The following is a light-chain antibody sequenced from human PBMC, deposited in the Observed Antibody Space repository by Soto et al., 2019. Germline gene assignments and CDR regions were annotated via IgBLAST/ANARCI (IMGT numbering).Light chain of an antibody. CDR3: QQYNNSPEYT. Sequence: EIVLTQSPGTLSLSPGERATLSCRASQSVSSRYLAWYQQKPGQAPRLLIYGASNRATGIPDRFSGSGSGPDFTLTISRLEPEDFAVYFCQQYNNSPEYTVGQGTKLEIK. CDR2: GAS. J-gene: IGKJ2*01. V-gene: IGKV3-20*01. CDR1: QSVSSRY.